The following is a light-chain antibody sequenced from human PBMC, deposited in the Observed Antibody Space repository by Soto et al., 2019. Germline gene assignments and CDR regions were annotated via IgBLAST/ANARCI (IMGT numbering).Light chain of an antibody. CDR3: LQYSSHSWT. Sequence: DIQMTQSPSSLTPSVGDRVTITCRASRSISDWLAWYQQKPGKAPKLLIFDASTLKSGVSSRFSGSGSGTEFTLTITGLQPEDVATYYRLQYSSHSWTFGQGTKVDIK. J-gene: IGKJ1*01. CDR2: DAS. CDR1: RSISDW. V-gene: IGKV1-5*01.